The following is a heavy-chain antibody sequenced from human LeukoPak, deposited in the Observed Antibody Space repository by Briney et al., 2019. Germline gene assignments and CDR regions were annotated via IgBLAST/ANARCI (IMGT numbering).Heavy chain of an antibody. CDR3: ARGQVGSWFGVVSFWFDF. V-gene: IGHV4-34*01. CDR2: INHSGST. CDR1: GGSFSGYY. D-gene: IGHD3-10*01. Sequence: PSETLSLTCAVYGGSFSGYYWSWIRQPPGKGLEWIGEINHSGSTNYNPSLKSRVTISVDTSKNQFSLKLSSVTAADTAVYYCARGQVGSWFGVVSFWFDFWGQGTLVTVSS. J-gene: IGHJ5*01.